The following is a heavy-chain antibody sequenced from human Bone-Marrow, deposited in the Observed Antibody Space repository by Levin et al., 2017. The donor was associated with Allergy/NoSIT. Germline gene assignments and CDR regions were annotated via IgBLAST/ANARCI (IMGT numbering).Heavy chain of an antibody. CDR2: IRSKAYGGTT. CDR3: TRDVWVYGDYDGGWFDP. D-gene: IGHD4-17*01. V-gene: IGHV3-49*04. CDR1: GFTFGDYA. Sequence: GGSLRLSCTASGFTFGDYAMSWVRQAPGKGLEWVGFIRSKAYGGTTEYAASVKGRFTISRDDSKSIAYLQMNSLKTEDTAVYYCTRDVWVYGDYDGGWFDPWGQGTLVTVSS. J-gene: IGHJ5*02.